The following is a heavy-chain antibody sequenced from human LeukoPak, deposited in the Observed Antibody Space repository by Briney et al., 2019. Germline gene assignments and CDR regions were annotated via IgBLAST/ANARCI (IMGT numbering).Heavy chain of an antibody. CDR1: GGSISSGGYY. CDR2: IYYSGST. CDR3: ARDRNVRPTKYYYGSGTTSGMDV. Sequence: SETLSLTCTVSGGSISSGGYYWSWIRQHPGKGLEWIGYIYYSGSTYYNPSLKSRVTISVDTSKNQFSLKLSSVTAADTAVCYCARDRNVRPTKYYYGSGTTSGMDVWGKGTTVTVSS. J-gene: IGHJ6*04. V-gene: IGHV4-31*03. D-gene: IGHD3-10*01.